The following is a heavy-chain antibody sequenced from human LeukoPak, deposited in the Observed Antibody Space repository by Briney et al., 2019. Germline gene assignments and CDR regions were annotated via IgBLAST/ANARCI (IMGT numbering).Heavy chain of an antibody. CDR1: GGSISSSSYD. D-gene: IGHD6-6*01. CDR2: IYYSGTT. CDR3: ARQTTEYSTSSLWLDP. V-gene: IGHV4-39*01. J-gene: IGHJ5*02. Sequence: SETLSLTCTVSGGSISSSSYDWGWIRQPPGKGLEWIGSIYYSGTTYYNPSLKSRVTISVDTSKNQFSLKVRSATAADTAVYYCARQTTEYSTSSLWLDPWGQGTLVTVSS.